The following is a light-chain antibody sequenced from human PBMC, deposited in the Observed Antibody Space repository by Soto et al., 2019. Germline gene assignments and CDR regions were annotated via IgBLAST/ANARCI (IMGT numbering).Light chain of an antibody. J-gene: IGKJ1*01. CDR3: HQYNDNWT. Sequence: DIQMTQSPSTLSASVGDRVTITCRASQSISSWLAWYQQKPGTAPKLLIYKASTLQSGVPSRFSGSGSGTEFTLTISSLQPDDSATYSCHQYNDNWTFGQGTKVEIK. CDR2: KAS. CDR1: QSISSW. V-gene: IGKV1-5*03.